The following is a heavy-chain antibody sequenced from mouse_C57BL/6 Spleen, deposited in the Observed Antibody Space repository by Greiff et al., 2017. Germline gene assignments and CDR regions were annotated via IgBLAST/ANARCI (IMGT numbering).Heavy chain of an antibody. Sequence: QVQLQQSGAELVKPGASVKMSCKASGYTFTSYWITWVKQRPGQGLEWIGDIYPGSGSTNYNEKFKSKATLTVDTSSSTAYMQLSSLTSEDSAVYYCARRGSSYPYWYFDVWGTGTTVTVSS. CDR2: IYPGSGST. V-gene: IGHV1-55*01. D-gene: IGHD1-1*01. J-gene: IGHJ1*03. CDR1: GYTFTSYW. CDR3: ARRGSSYPYWYFDV.